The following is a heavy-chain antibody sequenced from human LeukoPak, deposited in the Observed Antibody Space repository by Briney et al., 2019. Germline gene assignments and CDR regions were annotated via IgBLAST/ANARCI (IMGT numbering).Heavy chain of an antibody. Sequence: GRSLRLSCAASGFTFNNYDMNWVRQAPGKGLEWVSYIHSSGATIYYADSVKGRFTISRDSAKNSVYLRMSSLRAEDTALYYCARKLTGTTFFDWWGQGTLVTVSS. CDR2: IHSSGATI. V-gene: IGHV3-48*03. CDR3: ARKLTGTTFFDW. CDR1: GFTFNNYD. D-gene: IGHD1-1*01. J-gene: IGHJ4*02.